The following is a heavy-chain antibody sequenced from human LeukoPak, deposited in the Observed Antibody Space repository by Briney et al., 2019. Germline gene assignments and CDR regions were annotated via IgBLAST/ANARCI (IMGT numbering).Heavy chain of an antibody. Sequence: SQTLSLTCTVSGGSISSGGYYWSWIRQHPGKGLEWIGYIYYSGSTYYNPSLKSRVTISVDTSKNQFPLKLSSVTAADTAVYYCASVVASDSSGYYYEYWGQGTLVTVSS. V-gene: IGHV4-31*03. J-gene: IGHJ4*02. CDR3: ASVVASDSSGYYYEY. CDR2: IYYSGST. CDR1: GGSISSGGYY. D-gene: IGHD3-22*01.